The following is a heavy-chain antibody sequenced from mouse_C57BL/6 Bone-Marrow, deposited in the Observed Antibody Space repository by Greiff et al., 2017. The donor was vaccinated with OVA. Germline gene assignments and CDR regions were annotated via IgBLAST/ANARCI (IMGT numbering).Heavy chain of an antibody. Sequence: EVKVEESGGGLVQPGGSLKLSCAASGFTFSDYYMYWVRQTPEKRLEWVAYISNGGGSTYYPDTVKGRFTISRDNAKNTLYLQMSRLKSEDTAMYYCARHERDAMDYWGQGTSVTVSS. CDR1: GFTFSDYY. CDR3: ARHERDAMDY. V-gene: IGHV5-12*01. J-gene: IGHJ4*01. CDR2: ISNGGGST.